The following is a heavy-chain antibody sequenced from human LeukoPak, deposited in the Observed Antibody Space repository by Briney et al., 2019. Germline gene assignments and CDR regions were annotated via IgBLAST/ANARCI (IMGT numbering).Heavy chain of an antibody. CDR3: ARVPVATSPFDY. V-gene: IGHV1-2*02. CDR1: GYTFTGYY. D-gene: IGHD5-12*01. J-gene: IGHJ4*02. CDR2: INPNSGGT. Sequence: ASVKVSCKASGYTFTGYYMHWVRQAPGQGLEWMGWINPNSGGTNYAQKFQGRVTMTRDTSISTAYMELSRLRSDDTAVYYCARVPVATSPFDYWGQGTLVTASS.